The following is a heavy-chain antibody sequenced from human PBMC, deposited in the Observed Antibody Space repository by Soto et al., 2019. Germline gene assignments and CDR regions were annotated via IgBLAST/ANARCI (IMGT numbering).Heavy chain of an antibody. V-gene: IGHV3-48*03. D-gene: IGHD3-10*01. CDR1: GFIFASYE. J-gene: IGHJ6*02. CDR3: GTPHMVARYHDVDL. Sequence: GGSLRLSCVGSGFIFASYEINWVRQAPGKGLEWLSYISTGGTTIYYADSVKGRFSISRDDAKNSLYLQMNSLRAEDTAVYYCGTPHMVARYHDVDLWGQGATVTVSS. CDR2: ISTGGTTI.